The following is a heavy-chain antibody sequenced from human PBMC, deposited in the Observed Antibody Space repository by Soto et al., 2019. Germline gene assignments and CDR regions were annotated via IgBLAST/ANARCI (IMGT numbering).Heavy chain of an antibody. CDR3: ARAESSSSGSYYNNWFDP. J-gene: IGHJ5*02. D-gene: IGHD3-10*01. Sequence: SETLSLTCTVSGGSISSYYWSWIRQPPGKGLEWIGYIYYSGSTNYNPSLKSRVTISVDTSKNQFSLKLSSVTAADTAVYYCARAESSSSGSYYNNWFDPWGQGTLVTVSS. CDR1: GGSISSYY. CDR2: IYYSGST. V-gene: IGHV4-59*01.